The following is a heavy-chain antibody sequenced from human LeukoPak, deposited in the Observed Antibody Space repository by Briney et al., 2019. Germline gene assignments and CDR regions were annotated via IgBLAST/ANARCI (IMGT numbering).Heavy chain of an antibody. J-gene: IGHJ4*02. Sequence: GGSLTLSCAASGFTFSSYAMTWVRQAPGKGLEWVSAISGSGGSTYYADSVKGRFTISRDNSKNTLYLQMNSLRAEDTAVDYCAKLSGKTVAGTNYYFDYWGQGTLVTVSS. CDR2: ISGSGGST. D-gene: IGHD6-19*01. V-gene: IGHV3-23*01. CDR1: GFTFSSYA. CDR3: AKLSGKTVAGTNYYFDY.